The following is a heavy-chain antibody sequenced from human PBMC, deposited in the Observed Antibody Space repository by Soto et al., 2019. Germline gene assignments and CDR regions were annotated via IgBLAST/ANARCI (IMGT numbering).Heavy chain of an antibody. V-gene: IGHV1-18*01. Sequence: QVQLVQSGAEVKNPGASVKVSCKASGYTFTRYGIGWARQAPGQGLEWMGWINTYNGNKKYAQKVQGRVTMTTDTCSSTAYMELRSLRSDDTAVYYWAREPNYFDYWGQGNLVTVSS. CDR1: GYTFTRYG. CDR2: INTYNGNK. CDR3: AREPNYFDY. J-gene: IGHJ4*02.